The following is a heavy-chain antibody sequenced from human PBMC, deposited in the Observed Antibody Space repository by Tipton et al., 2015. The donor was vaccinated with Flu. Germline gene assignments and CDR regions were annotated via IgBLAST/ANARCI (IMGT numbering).Heavy chain of an antibody. CDR2: IWYDGSNE. CDR1: GFDFSVYG. CDR3: ARGETGFDAFDI. V-gene: IGHV3-33*01. D-gene: IGHD7-27*01. Sequence: QLVQSGGSLVKPGGSLRLSCTASGFDFSVYGMHWVRQAPGKGLEWVAVIWYDGSNEHYADSVKGRFTISRDNSNEKLYLQMNSVRAEDTAVYFCARGETGFDAFDIWGQGTMVTVSS. J-gene: IGHJ3*02.